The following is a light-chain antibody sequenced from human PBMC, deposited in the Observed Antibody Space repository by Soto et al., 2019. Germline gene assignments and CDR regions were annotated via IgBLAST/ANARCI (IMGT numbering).Light chain of an antibody. CDR2: SNS. CDR3: AVWDGSLKRYL. CDR1: NSNIGTNT. Sequence: QSVLTQPPSASGTPGQRVTISCSGSNSNIGTNTVNWYQVLPGTAPKLIIYSNSERPSGVPDRFSGSRSGTSTTLAISGLQSEDEADYYCAVWDGSLKRYLFVTGTKLTVL. J-gene: IGLJ1*01. V-gene: IGLV1-44*01.